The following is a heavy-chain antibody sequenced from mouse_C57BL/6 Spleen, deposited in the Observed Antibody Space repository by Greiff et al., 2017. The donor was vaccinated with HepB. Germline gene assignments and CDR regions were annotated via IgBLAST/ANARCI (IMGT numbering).Heavy chain of an antibody. CDR3: ARGNYGSSYVAWFAY. CDR2: IYPGSGST. CDR1: GYTFTSYW. Sequence: QVHVKQPGAELVKPGASVKMSCKASGYTFTSYWITWVKQRPGQGLEWIGDIYPGSGSTNYNEKFKSKATLTVDTSSSTAYMQLSSLTSEDSAVYYCARGNYGSSYVAWFAYWGQGTLVTVSA. J-gene: IGHJ3*01. V-gene: IGHV1-55*01. D-gene: IGHD1-1*01.